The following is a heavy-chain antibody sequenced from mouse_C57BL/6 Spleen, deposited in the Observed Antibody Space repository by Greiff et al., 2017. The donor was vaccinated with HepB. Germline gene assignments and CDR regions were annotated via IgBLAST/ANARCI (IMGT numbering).Heavy chain of an antibody. CDR3: ARSPGSGAMDY. D-gene: IGHD3-1*01. Sequence: EVKLMESGPELVKPGASVKISCKASGYSFTGYYMNWVKQSPEKSLEWIGEINPSTGGTTYNQKFKAKATLTVDKSSSTAYMQLKSLTSEDSAVYYCARSPGSGAMDYWGQGTSVTVSS. CDR1: GYSFTGYY. V-gene: IGHV1-42*01. CDR2: INPSTGGT. J-gene: IGHJ4*01.